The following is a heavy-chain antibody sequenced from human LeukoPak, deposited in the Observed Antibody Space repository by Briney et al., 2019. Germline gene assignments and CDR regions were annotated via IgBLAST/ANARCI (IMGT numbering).Heavy chain of an antibody. CDR2: IWYDGSNK. D-gene: IGHD1-26*01. CDR1: GFTFSSYG. CDR3: ARFFVVGARYFDY. Sequence: GGSLRLSCAASGFTFSSYGMHWVRQAPGKGLERVAVIWYDGSNKYYVDSVKGRFTISRDNAKNSLYLQMNSLRAEDTAVYYCARFFVVGARYFDYWGQGTLVTVSS. V-gene: IGHV3-33*01. J-gene: IGHJ4*02.